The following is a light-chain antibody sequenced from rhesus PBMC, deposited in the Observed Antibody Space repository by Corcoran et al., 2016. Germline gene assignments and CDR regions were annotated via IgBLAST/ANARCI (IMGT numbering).Light chain of an antibody. CDR2: DAS. CDR1: QSVSSS. CDR3: QQSSKWPLT. J-gene: IGKJ4*01. V-gene: IGKV3-35*01. Sequence: EIVLTQSPATLSLSPGERATLSCRASQSVSSSLAWYQQKPGQAPRLLIYDASSRATGNPDRFRGSGAGTDFTITISSLEPEDVGVYYCQQSSKWPLTFGGGTKVDFK.